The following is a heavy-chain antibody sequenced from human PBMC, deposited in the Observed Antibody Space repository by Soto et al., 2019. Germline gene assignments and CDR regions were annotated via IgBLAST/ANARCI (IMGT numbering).Heavy chain of an antibody. V-gene: IGHV3-23*01. CDR3: AKDRTITMIVVPHAFDI. CDR1: GFTSSSYA. Sequence: EVQLLESGGGLVQPGGSLRLSCAASGFTSSSYAMSWVRQAPEKGLEWVSGNSGSGGSTYYADSVKGRFTISRDNSKNTLCLQMNSLRAEDTAVYYCAKDRTITMIVVPHAFDIWGRGTMVTVSS. D-gene: IGHD3-22*01. CDR2: NSGSGGST. J-gene: IGHJ3*02.